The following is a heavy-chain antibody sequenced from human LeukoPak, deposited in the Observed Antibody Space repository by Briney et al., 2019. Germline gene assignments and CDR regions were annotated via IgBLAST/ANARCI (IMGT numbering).Heavy chain of an antibody. V-gene: IGHV3-48*01. J-gene: IGHJ6*03. CDR3: AKVAGRTFGEVIVSRARNYMDV. CDR2: ISSSSSTI. CDR1: GFTFSSYS. D-gene: IGHD3-16*02. Sequence: GGSLRLSCAASGFTFSSYSMNWVRQAPGKGLEWVSYISSSSSTIYYADSVKGRFTISRDNAKNSLYLQMNSLRAEDTAVYYCAKVAGRTFGEVIVSRARNYMDVWGKGTTVSVSS.